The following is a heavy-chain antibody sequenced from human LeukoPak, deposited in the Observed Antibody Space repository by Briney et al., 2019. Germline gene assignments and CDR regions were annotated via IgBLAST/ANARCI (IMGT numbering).Heavy chain of an antibody. CDR3: AKQQLAAFDI. Sequence: GGSLRLSCAASGFTFSSYAMTWVRQAPGKGLEWVSSFSFNGESTYYADSAKGRFTISRDNSKNTLYLQMNSLRAEDTAVYYCAKQQLAAFDIWGQGTMVTVSS. D-gene: IGHD6-13*01. CDR2: FSFNGEST. CDR1: GFTFSSYA. J-gene: IGHJ3*02. V-gene: IGHV3-23*01.